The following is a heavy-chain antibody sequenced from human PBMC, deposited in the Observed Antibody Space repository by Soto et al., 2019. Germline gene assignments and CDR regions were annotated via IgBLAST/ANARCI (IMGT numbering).Heavy chain of an antibody. Sequence: SETLSLTCTVSGGSISSGGYSWSWIRQPPGKGLEWIGYMYHSGSTYYNPSLQSRVTISIDTSKNQFSLKLSSVTATDTAVYYCASQHYYDSSGYYVVYWGQGTLVTVSS. V-gene: IGHV4-30-2*03. CDR3: ASQHYYDSSGYYVVY. J-gene: IGHJ4*02. CDR2: MYHSGST. D-gene: IGHD3-22*01. CDR1: GGSISSGGYS.